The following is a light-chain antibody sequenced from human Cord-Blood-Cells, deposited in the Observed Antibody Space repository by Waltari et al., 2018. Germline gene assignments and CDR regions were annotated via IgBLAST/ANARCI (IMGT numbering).Light chain of an antibody. V-gene: IGKV3-15*01. Sequence: EIVMTQSPATLSVSPGESTTLPCRASPSVSSNLAWYQQKPGQAPRLLIYGASTRATGIPARFSGSGSGTEFTLTISSLQSEDFAVYYCQQYNNWPLYTFGQGTKLEIK. J-gene: IGKJ2*01. CDR1: PSVSSN. CDR2: GAS. CDR3: QQYNNWPLYT.